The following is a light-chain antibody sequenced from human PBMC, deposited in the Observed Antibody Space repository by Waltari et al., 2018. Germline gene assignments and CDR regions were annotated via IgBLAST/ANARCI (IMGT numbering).Light chain of an antibody. CDR3: QQYNYWRT. CDR2: DTS. V-gene: IGKV3-11*01. J-gene: IGKJ1*01. CDR1: QSLTSY. Sequence: EIVLTQSPATLSLSPGSGATLPCRDSQSLTSYLALDQQKPGQAPRLLIYDTSNRATGIPARFSGSGSGTDFTLIISSLEPEDFGVYYCQQYNYWRTYGQGTKVEIK.